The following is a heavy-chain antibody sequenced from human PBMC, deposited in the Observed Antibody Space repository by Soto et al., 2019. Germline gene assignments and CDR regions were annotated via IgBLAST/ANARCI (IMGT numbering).Heavy chain of an antibody. V-gene: IGHV3-9*01. CDR2: ISWNSGSI. D-gene: IGHD6-19*01. CDR1: GFTFDDYA. J-gene: IGHJ4*02. CDR3: AKALSSGSTDVAY. Sequence: EVQLVESGGGLVQPGRSLRLSCAASGFTFDDYAMHWVRQAPGKGLEWVSGISWNSGSIGYADSVKGRFTISRDNAKNSLYLQMNSLRAEDTALYYCAKALSSGSTDVAYWGQGTLVTVSS.